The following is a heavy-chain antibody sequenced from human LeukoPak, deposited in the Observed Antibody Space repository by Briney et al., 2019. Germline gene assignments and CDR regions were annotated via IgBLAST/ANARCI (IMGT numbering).Heavy chain of an antibody. Sequence: PGGSLRLSCAASGFTFSSHCMNWARQAPGKGLEWVANIKQDGSEKYYVDSVKGRFTISRENAKNSLYLQMNGLRAEDAAVYYCATGTAGRNINWGFDYWGQGTLVTVSS. J-gene: IGHJ4*02. CDR3: ATGTAGRNINWGFDY. CDR2: IKQDGSEK. V-gene: IGHV3-7*01. CDR1: GFTFSSHC. D-gene: IGHD3-16*01.